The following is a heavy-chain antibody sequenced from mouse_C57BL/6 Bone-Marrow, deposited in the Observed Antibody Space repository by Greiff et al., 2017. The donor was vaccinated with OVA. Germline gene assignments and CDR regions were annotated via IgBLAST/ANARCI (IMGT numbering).Heavy chain of an antibody. V-gene: IGHV5-12*01. J-gene: IGHJ3*01. D-gene: IGHD2-3*01. Sequence: EVKVVESGGGLVQPGGSLKLSCAASGFTFSDYYMYWVRQTPEKRLEWVAYISNGGGSTYYPDTVKGRFTISRDNAKNTLYLQMSRLKSEDTAMYYCARQVYDGASFAYWGQGTLVTVSA. CDR1: GFTFSDYY. CDR3: ARQVYDGASFAY. CDR2: ISNGGGST.